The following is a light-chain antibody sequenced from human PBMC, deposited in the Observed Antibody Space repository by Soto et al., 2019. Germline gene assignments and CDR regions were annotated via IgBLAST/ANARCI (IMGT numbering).Light chain of an antibody. V-gene: IGKV1-5*03. CDR2: KAS. CDR3: HQYNSYPYT. J-gene: IGKJ2*01. CDR1: QSISSW. Sequence: DIQMTQSPSTLSASVGDRVTITCRARQSISSWLAWYQQKPGKAPKLLIYKASSLESGVPSRFSGSGSGTEFTLTISSLQPDDFATYCCHQYNSYPYTFGQGTKLEIK.